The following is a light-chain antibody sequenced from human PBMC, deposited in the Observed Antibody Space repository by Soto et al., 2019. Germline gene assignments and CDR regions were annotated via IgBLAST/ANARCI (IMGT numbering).Light chain of an antibody. CDR3: QQYGSSPWT. Sequence: EIVLTQSPGTLSLSPGERATLSCRASQSVSSNYLAWYHQKTGQTPRLLIYIASSRAPGIPDRFSGSGSGTHVTLTISRVEPDDFAVYYCQQYGSSPWTFGQGTKVELK. CDR2: IAS. CDR1: QSVSSNY. V-gene: IGKV3-20*01. J-gene: IGKJ1*01.